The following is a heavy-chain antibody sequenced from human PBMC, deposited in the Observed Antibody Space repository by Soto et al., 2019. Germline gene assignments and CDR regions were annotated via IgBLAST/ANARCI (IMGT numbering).Heavy chain of an antibody. J-gene: IGHJ3*02. D-gene: IGHD3-10*01. Sequence: PGGSLRLSCAASGFTFSSYGMHWVRQAPGKGLEWVAVISYDGSNKYYADSVKGRFTISRDNSKNTLYLQMNSLRAEDTAVYYCARERHYYAFDIWGQGTMVTVSS. CDR2: ISYDGSNK. CDR3: ARERHYYAFDI. CDR1: GFTFSSYG. V-gene: IGHV3-30*03.